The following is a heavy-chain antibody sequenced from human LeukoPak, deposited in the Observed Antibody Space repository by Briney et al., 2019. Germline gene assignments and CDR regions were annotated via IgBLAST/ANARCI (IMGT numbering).Heavy chain of an antibody. D-gene: IGHD3-9*01. CDR1: GYTFTSYG. V-gene: IGHV1-18*01. Sequence: WASVKVSCKASGYTFTSYGISWVRQAPGQGLEWMGWISAYNGNTNYAQKLQGRVTMTTDTSTSTAYMELRSLRSDDTAVYYCARASIGHYDINWFDPWGQGTLVTVSS. J-gene: IGHJ5*02. CDR3: ARASIGHYDINWFDP. CDR2: ISAYNGNT.